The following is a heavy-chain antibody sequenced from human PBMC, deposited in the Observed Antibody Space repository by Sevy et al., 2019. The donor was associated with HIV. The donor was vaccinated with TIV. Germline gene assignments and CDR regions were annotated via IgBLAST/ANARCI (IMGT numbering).Heavy chain of an antibody. D-gene: IGHD3-3*01. CDR2: ISHDGSHK. J-gene: IGHJ6*02. CDR3: AKDLRPCLMYNDHWSGSSWMDD. Sequence: GGSLRLSCVASGFTFRTYGIHWVRQAPGKGLEWVAVISHDGSHKYNADSVTGRCIISRENFKNARYLQMSSLSVEDTAVYYCAKDLRPCLMYNDHWSGSSWMDDWGQGTTVTVSS. V-gene: IGHV3-30*18. CDR1: GFTFRTYG.